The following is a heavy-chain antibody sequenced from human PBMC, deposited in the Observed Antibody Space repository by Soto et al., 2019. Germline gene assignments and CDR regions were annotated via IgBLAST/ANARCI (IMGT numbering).Heavy chain of an antibody. Sequence: GSLSLSCVASGFTFNSCWMSWVRQAPGKGLEWVANVKPDGSEKWYVDSVKGRFATSRDNAKKSVFLQMNSLRVEDTAVYYCARGVYYDTSGPFSDAFDIWGQGTMVTVSS. CDR2: VKPDGSEK. CDR1: GFTFNSCW. J-gene: IGHJ3*02. CDR3: ARGVYYDTSGPFSDAFDI. D-gene: IGHD3-22*01. V-gene: IGHV3-7*04.